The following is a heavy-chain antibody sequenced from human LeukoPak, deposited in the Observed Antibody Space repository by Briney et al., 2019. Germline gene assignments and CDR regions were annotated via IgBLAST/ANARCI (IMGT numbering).Heavy chain of an antibody. J-gene: IGHJ4*02. V-gene: IGHV1-46*01. CDR3: ARDWGASNYFDY. D-gene: IGHD7-27*01. Sequence: ASVKVSCKTSGFSFSSFYIHWVRQGPGQGLEWMGLISPNGGSTRLAQTFQGRVTMTSDMATSTVYMELSSLRSEDAAVYYCARDWGASNYFDYWGQGSLIIVSS. CDR2: ISPNGGST. CDR1: GFSFSSFY.